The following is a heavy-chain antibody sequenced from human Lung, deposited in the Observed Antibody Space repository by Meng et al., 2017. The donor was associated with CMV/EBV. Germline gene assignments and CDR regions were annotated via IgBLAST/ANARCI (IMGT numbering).Heavy chain of an antibody. CDR2: ISGSGGST. D-gene: IGHD5-12*01. J-gene: IGHJ2*01. CDR3: AKKSGYDLGCYFDL. Sequence: GGSLRLXCAASGFSFSNHVMSWVRQAPGKGLEWVSTISGSGGSTYYADSVKGRFTVSRDNSKNTLNLQMNSLRVEDTAVYYCAKKSGYDLGCYFDLWGRGTXVTVSS. CDR1: GFSFSNHV. V-gene: IGHV3-23*01.